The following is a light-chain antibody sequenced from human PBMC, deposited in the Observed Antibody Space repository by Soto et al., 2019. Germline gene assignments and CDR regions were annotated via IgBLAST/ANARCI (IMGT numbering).Light chain of an antibody. V-gene: IGKV3-20*01. Sequence: EILLTQSPCTLALSQGERATLSCRASQNVDSNYLAWYQQKPGQAPRIIIFGASGRATGIPDRFSGSGSGTDFTLTISRLEPEDFAVYYCQQYGSLSWTFGQGTKVDI. CDR3: QQYGSLSWT. CDR1: QNVDSNY. CDR2: GAS. J-gene: IGKJ1*01.